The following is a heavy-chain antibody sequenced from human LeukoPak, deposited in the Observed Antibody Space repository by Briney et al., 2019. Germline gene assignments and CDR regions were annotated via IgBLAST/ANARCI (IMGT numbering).Heavy chain of an antibody. J-gene: IGHJ4*02. CDR1: GGSFSGYY. CDR2: INHSGST. D-gene: IGHD6-13*01. Sequence: SETLSLTCAVYGGSFSGYYWSLIRQPPGKGLEWIGEINHSGSTNYNPSLKSRVTISVDPSKNQFSLKPSSVTAADTAVYYCARAAGPTNDYWGQGTLGTAS. CDR3: ARAAGPTNDY. V-gene: IGHV4-34*01.